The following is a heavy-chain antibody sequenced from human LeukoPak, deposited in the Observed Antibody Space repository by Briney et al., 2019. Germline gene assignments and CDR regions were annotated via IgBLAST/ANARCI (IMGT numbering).Heavy chain of an antibody. J-gene: IGHJ3*02. CDR1: GFTFSSYS. CDR3: ARDSVTRGAFDI. V-gene: IGHV3-48*01. CDR2: ISSSSSTI. D-gene: IGHD4-17*01. Sequence: GGSLRLSCAASGFTFSSYSMNWVRQAPGQGIEWVSYISSSSSTIYYADSVKGRFTISRDNAKNSLYLQMNSLRAEDTAVYYCARDSVTRGAFDIWGQGTMVTVSS.